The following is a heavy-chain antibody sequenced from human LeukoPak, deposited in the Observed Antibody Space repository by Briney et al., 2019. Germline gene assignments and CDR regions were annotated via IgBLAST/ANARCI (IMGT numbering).Heavy chain of an antibody. V-gene: IGHV1-2*02. CDR2: IYPNSGGT. D-gene: IGHD4-17*01. CDR1: GYTFTGYY. Sequence: GASVKVSCPASGYTFTGYYMHWVRQAPGQGLEWMGWIYPNSGGTNYAQKFQGRVTMTRDTSISTAYMELGRLRSDDTAVYYCARGWDDYGPWGQGTLVTVSS. CDR3: ARGWDDYGP. J-gene: IGHJ4*02.